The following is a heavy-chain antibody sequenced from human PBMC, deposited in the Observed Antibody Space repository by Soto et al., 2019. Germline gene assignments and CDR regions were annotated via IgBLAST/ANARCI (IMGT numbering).Heavy chain of an antibody. CDR3: AGGLDY. CDR2: IDGTGDST. J-gene: IGHJ4*02. Sequence: EVQLLESGGGLVQPGRSLRLSCAASGLTFSNYGMKWVRQAPGKGLEWVSGIDGTGDSTYYADSVKGRFTISRDNSKNTLYLQMNSLRAEDTAIYHCAGGLDYWGQGTLVTVSS. V-gene: IGHV3-23*01. CDR1: GLTFSNYG.